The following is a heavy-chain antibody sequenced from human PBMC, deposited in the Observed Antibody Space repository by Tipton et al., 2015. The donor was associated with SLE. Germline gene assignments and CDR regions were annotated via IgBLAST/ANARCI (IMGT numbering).Heavy chain of an antibody. J-gene: IGHJ4*02. Sequence: LTCTVSGGSVSSSSKYWAWIRQPPGKGLEWVSHISSSGSTVNYADSVKGRFTISRDNAKNSLYLQMNSLRAEDTAVYYCVRLRWLQFWGQGTLVTVSS. V-gene: IGHV3-48*03. CDR1: GGSVSSSS. CDR2: ISSSGSTV. CDR3: VRLRWLQF. D-gene: IGHD5-24*01.